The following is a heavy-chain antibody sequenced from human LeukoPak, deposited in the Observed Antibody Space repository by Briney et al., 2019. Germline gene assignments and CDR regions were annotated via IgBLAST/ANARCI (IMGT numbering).Heavy chain of an antibody. V-gene: IGHV3-30-3*01. J-gene: IGHJ4*02. Sequence: PGVSLTLSCSASGFTFSSYAMDWLRQAPGKGLEGVAGISYDGSNKYYAYSVKGLFTNSTNNSKNTLQLEMNSVKAEDTAWYTCARDLGYSRGHPFDYWGQGPLVPVSS. D-gene: IGHD5-18*01. CDR1: GFTFSSYA. CDR2: ISYDGSNK. CDR3: ARDLGYSRGHPFDY.